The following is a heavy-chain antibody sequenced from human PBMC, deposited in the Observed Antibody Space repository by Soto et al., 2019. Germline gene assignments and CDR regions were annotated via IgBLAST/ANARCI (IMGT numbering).Heavy chain of an antibody. Sequence: GRLMRLSCADCWFTFSGYAMSWVRQAPGKGLEWVSAISGSGGSTYYADSVKGRFTISRDNSKNTLYLQMNSLRAEDTAVYYCAKSAKYCSGGSCYFDYWGQGTLVTVS. CDR3: AKSAKYCSGGSCYFDY. J-gene: IGHJ4*02. D-gene: IGHD2-15*01. CDR2: ISGSGGST. V-gene: IGHV3-23*01. CDR1: WFTFSGYA.